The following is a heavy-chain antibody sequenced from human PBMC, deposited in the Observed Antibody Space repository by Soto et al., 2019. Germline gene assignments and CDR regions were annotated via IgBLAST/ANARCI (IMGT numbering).Heavy chain of an antibody. Sequence: PGGSLRLSCSASGFTFSTYNMNWVRQAAGKGLEWVSYISSSSTTIYYADSVRGRFTISRDNAKNSLYLQMDSLRAEDTAVYYCARPESPPDQAFYFYGVDVWGQGTTVTVSS. J-gene: IGHJ6*02. CDR2: ISSSSTTI. CDR3: ARPESPPDQAFYFYGVDV. V-gene: IGHV3-48*01. D-gene: IGHD2-2*01. CDR1: GFTFSTYN.